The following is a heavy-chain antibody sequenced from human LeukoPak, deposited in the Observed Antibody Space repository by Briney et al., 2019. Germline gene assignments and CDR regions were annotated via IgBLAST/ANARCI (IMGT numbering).Heavy chain of an antibody. D-gene: IGHD6-13*01. Sequence: PSETLSLTCTVSGGSISSYYWSWIRQPPGKGLEWIGYIYYSGSTNYNPSLKSRVTISVDTSKNQFSLKLSSVTAAGTAVYYCARLVSGGIAAAGSFYYYYYMDVWGKGTTVTVSS. CDR2: IYYSGST. CDR1: GGSISSYY. J-gene: IGHJ6*03. CDR3: ARLVSGGIAAAGSFYYYYYMDV. V-gene: IGHV4-59*08.